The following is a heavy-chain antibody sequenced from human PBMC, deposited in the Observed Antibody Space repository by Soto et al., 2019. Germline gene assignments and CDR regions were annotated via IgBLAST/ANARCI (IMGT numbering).Heavy chain of an antibody. CDR2: IYYSGST. CDR3: ASASSGWFDY. CDR1: GGSISSSSYY. D-gene: IGHD6-19*01. J-gene: IGHJ4*02. Sequence: SETLSLTCTVSGGSISSSSYYWGWIRQPPGKGLEWIGSIYYSGSTYYNPSLKSRVTISVDTSKNQFSLKLSSVTAADTAVYYCASASSGWFDYWGQGTPVTVSS. V-gene: IGHV4-39*07.